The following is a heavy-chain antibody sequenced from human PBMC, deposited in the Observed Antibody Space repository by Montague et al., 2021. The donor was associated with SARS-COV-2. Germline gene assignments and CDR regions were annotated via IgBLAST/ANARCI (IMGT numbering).Heavy chain of an antibody. CDR1: GDSIGSGGFY. J-gene: IGHJ3*02. V-gene: IGHV4-31*03. CDR2: IYHSGST. CDR3: ARGGFYDCAATSCTTTDASDI. D-gene: IGHD2-2*01. Sequence: TLSLTCSVSGDSIGSGGFYCTWIRHLPGKGLEWLGNIYHSGSTYFNPSLKSRLTMSVDTSKQHFSLNLTSVTAADTAVYYCARGGFYDCAATSCTTTDASDIWGQGTMVTVSS.